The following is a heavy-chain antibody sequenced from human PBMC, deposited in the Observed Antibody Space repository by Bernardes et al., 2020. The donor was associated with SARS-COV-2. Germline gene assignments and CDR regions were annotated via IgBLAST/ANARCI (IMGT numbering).Heavy chain of an antibody. V-gene: IGHV4-34*01. CDR2: INYSGST. D-gene: IGHD3-16*01. Sequence: SQTPSLTHAFYRGSPSGYYWNWILPPPGKGLEWIGEINYSGSTNYNPSLKSRVTISIDTSKNQLSLKLSSVTAADTAVYYCVRAVWGIWYFDLWGRGTLVTVSS. CDR3: VRAVWGIWYFDL. J-gene: IGHJ2*01. CDR1: RGSPSGYY.